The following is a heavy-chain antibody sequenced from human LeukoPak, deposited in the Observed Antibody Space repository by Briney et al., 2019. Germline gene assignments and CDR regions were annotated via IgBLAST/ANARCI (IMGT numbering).Heavy chain of an antibody. J-gene: IGHJ4*02. CDR3: ARDKQLARALSFFDY. Sequence: ASVKVSCKASGYTFTSYYMHWVRQAPGQGLEWMGWINPNSGGTNYAQKFQGRVTMTRDTSISTAYMELSRLRSDDTAVYYCARDKQLARALSFFDYWGQGTLVTVSS. D-gene: IGHD6-6*01. CDR1: GYTFTSYY. CDR2: INPNSGGT. V-gene: IGHV1-2*02.